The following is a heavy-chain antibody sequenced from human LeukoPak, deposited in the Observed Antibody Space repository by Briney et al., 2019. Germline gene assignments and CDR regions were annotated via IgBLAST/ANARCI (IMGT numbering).Heavy chain of an antibody. Sequence: SETLSLTCAVYGGSFSGYYWSWIRQPPGKGLEWIGENNHSGSTNYNPSLKSPVTISVDTSKNQFSLKLSSVTAADTAVYYCARGMTNYYDSSGYYPFRYWGQGTLVTVSS. CDR1: GGSFSGYY. CDR3: ARGMTNYYDSSGYYPFRY. D-gene: IGHD3-22*01. J-gene: IGHJ4*02. CDR2: NNHSGST. V-gene: IGHV4-34*01.